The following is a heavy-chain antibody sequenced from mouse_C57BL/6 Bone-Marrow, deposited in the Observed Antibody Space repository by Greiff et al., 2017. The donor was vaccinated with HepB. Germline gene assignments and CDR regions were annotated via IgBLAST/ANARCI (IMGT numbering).Heavy chain of an antibody. Sequence: QLQQSGAELVRPGASVKLSCTASGFNIKDDYMHWVKQRPEQGLEWIGWIDPENGDTEYASKFQGKATITADTSSNTAYLQLSSLTSEDTAVYYCTTYVYDGYPYYFDSWGQGTTLTVSS. CDR1: GFNIKDDY. V-gene: IGHV14-4*01. CDR2: IDPENGDT. CDR3: TTYVYDGYPYYFDS. J-gene: IGHJ2*01. D-gene: IGHD2-3*01.